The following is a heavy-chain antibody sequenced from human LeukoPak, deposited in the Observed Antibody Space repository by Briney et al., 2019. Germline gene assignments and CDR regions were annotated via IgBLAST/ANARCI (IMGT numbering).Heavy chain of an antibody. CDR2: INPNSGGT. CDR3: ARGPEQWLPPFDY. D-gene: IGHD6-19*01. Sequence: ASVKVSCKASGYTFTGYYMHWVRQAPGQGLEWMGRINPNSGGTNYAQKFQGRVTMTRDTSISTAYMELSRLRSDDTAVYYRARGPEQWLPPFDYWGQGTLVTVSS. V-gene: IGHV1-2*06. CDR1: GYTFTGYY. J-gene: IGHJ4*02.